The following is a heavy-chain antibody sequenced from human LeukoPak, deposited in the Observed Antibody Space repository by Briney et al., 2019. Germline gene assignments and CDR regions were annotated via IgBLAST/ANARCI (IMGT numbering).Heavy chain of an antibody. V-gene: IGHV4-34*01. CDR2: INHSGST. D-gene: IGHD5-18*01. Sequence: SETLSLTCAVYGGSFSGYYWSWIRQPPGKGLEWIGEINHSGSTNYNPSLKSRVTISVDTSKNQFSLKLSSVTAADTAVYYCARVGYSYDQDYWGQGTLVTVSS. CDR1: GGSFSGYY. J-gene: IGHJ4*02. CDR3: ARVGYSYDQDY.